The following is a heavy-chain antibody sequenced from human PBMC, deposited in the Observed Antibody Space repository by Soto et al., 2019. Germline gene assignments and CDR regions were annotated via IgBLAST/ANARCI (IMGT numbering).Heavy chain of an antibody. CDR3: ASNYNNYVDH. CDR2: INPGDSES. CDR1: GYIFINYC. D-gene: IGHD1-7*01. J-gene: IGHJ4*02. V-gene: IGHV5-51*01. Sequence: GESLKISCKASGYIFINYCIFWVRQMPGKVLEWMAIINPGDSESRYSPSFQGQVTISADKYISTAYLQWNSLKASDTAMYYCASNYNNYVDHWGQGTLVTVSS.